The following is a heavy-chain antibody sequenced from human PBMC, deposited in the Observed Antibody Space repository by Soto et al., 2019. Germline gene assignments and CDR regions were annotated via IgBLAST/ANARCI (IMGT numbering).Heavy chain of an antibody. CDR3: AREASDGVPYNSSSGWFDP. D-gene: IGHD6-6*01. Sequence: QVQLVQSGAEVKKPGSSVKVSCKASGGTFSSYAISWVRQAPGQGLEWMGGIIPIFGTANYAQKFQGRVTITADESTSTAYMELSSPRSEDTAVYYCAREASDGVPYNSSSGWFDPWGQGTLVTVSS. CDR1: GGTFSSYA. V-gene: IGHV1-69*01. CDR2: IIPIFGTA. J-gene: IGHJ5*02.